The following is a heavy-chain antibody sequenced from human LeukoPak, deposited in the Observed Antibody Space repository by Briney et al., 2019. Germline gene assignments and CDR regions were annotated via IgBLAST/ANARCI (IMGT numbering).Heavy chain of an antibody. V-gene: IGHV4-34*01. CDR3: ARRAAVGQAYFDY. Sequence: ASETLSLTCAVYGGSFSRYYWSWIRQSPGKGLEWIAEIDHRGDTNYNPSVKSRVTISVDTSKNQFSLKLDSVTAADTAVYYCARRAAVGQAYFDYWGQGTLVTVSS. D-gene: IGHD6-13*01. J-gene: IGHJ4*02. CDR1: GGSFSRYY. CDR2: IDHRGDT.